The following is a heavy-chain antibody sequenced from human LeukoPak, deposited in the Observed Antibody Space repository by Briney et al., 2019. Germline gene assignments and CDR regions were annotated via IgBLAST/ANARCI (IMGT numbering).Heavy chain of an antibody. CDR1: GYTFTGYY. D-gene: IGHD2-21*01. Sequence: SMKVSSKAYGYTFTGYYMHWERQPHGQWLEWKGWINTNSAGTMYTQKFQGRVTMTRDTSINTAYREPSRQRTEQTGMNFRARQRNVGDTCGAFDIWGQGTMVTVSS. V-gene: IGHV1-2*02. J-gene: IGHJ3*02. CDR2: INTNSAGT. CDR3: ARQRNVGDTCGAFDI.